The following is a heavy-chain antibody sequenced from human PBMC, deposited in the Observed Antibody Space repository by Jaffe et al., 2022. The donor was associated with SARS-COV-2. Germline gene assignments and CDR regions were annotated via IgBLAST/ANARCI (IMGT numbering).Heavy chain of an antibody. J-gene: IGHJ6*02. Sequence: QVQLQQWGAGLLKPSETLSLTCAVYGGSFSGYYWSWIRQPPGKGLEWIGEINHSGSTNYNPSLKSRVTISVDTSKNQFSLKLSSVTAADTAVYYCARGSPPWGYYYYGMDVWGQGTTVTVSS. CDR1: GGSFSGYY. CDR2: INHSGST. D-gene: IGHD7-27*01. V-gene: IGHV4-34*01. CDR3: ARGSPPWGYYYYGMDV.